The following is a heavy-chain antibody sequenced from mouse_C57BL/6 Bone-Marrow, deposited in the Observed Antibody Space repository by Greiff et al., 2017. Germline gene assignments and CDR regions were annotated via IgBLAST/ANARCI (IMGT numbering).Heavy chain of an antibody. CDR2: ILHGSGST. D-gene: IGHD1-1*01. V-gene: IGHV1-9*01. J-gene: IGHJ1*03. CDR3: ARGPFDYYGSSHWYFDV. Sequence: QVQLKESGAELMKPGASVKLSCKATGYKFPGHWIEWVKQRPGHGLEWIGEILHGSGSTTYNEKIKGQATFTADTSSNTAYMQLSSLTTEDSAIYYCARGPFDYYGSSHWYFDVWGTGTTVTVSS. CDR1: GYKFPGHW.